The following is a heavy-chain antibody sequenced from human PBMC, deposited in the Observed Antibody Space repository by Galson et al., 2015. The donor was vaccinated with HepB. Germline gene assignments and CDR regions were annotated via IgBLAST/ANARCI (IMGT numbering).Heavy chain of an antibody. CDR1: GFTFSSYA. CDR3: ARDRGSGSYSYFDY. CDR2: ISYDGSNK. V-gene: IGHV3-30-3*01. D-gene: IGHD1-26*01. Sequence: SLRLSCAASGFTFSSYAMHWVRQAPGKELEWVAVISYDGSNKYYADSVKGRFTVSRDDSKNTLYLQMNSLRPEDTAVYYCARDRGSGSYSYFDYWGQGTLVTVSS. J-gene: IGHJ4*02.